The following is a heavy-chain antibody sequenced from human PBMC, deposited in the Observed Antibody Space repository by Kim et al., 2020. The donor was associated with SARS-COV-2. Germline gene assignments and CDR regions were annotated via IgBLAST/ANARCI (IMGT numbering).Heavy chain of an antibody. CDR3: ARKRPVGYCSGGSCYSRGWFDP. V-gene: IGHV1-8*01. D-gene: IGHD2-15*01. CDR1: GYTFTSYD. J-gene: IGHJ5*02. Sequence: ASVKVSCKASGYTFTSYDINWVRQATGQGLAWMGWMNPNSGNTGYAQKFQGRVTMTRNTSISTAYMELSSLRSEDTAVYYCARKRPVGYCSGGSCYSRGWFDPWGQGTLVTVSS. CDR2: MNPNSGNT.